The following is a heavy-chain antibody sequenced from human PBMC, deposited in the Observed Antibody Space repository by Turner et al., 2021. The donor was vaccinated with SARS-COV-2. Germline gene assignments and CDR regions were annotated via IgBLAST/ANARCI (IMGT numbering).Heavy chain of an antibody. Sequence: QLQLVQSGAEVKKPGSSVKVSCKASGGTFSSYVISWVRQAPGQGLEWMGGIIPIFGTANYAQKFQGRVTITADESTSTAYMELSSLRSEDTAVYYCARVYSGSYYGGYYYYGMDVWGQGTTVTVSS. CDR1: GGTFSSYV. D-gene: IGHD1-26*01. CDR2: IIPIFGTA. CDR3: ARVYSGSYYGGYYYYGMDV. J-gene: IGHJ6*02. V-gene: IGHV1-69*01.